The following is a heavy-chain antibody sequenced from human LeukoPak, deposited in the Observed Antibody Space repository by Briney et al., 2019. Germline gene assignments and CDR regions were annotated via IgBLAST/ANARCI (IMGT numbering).Heavy chain of an antibody. CDR1: GYTFINYY. CDR3: ARDESTSILWW. CDR2: INPSGGST. V-gene: IGHV1-46*01. D-gene: IGHD2-21*01. J-gene: IGHJ1*01. Sequence: GASVKVSCKASGYTFINYYMHWVRQAPGQGLEWMGIINPSGGSTSYAQKFQGRVTMTRDTSTSTVYMELSSLRSEDTVVYYCARDESTSILWWWGQGTLVTVSS.